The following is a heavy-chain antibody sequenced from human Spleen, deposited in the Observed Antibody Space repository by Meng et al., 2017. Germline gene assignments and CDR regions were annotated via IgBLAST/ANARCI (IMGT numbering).Heavy chain of an antibody. J-gene: IGHJ4*02. CDR3: ARGPTTMAHDFDY. D-gene: IGHD4-11*01. Sequence: VQLQQLVAGLLTAADALSLIGVVSGGSLGDCFCIRIRRLPWKGLDWIGEINHSGSTNFNPSLESRATILVDTSQNNLYLKLSSVTAADSAVYYCARGPTTMAHDFDYWGQGTLVTVSS. CDR1: GGSLGDCF. CDR2: INHSGST. V-gene: IGHV4-34*01.